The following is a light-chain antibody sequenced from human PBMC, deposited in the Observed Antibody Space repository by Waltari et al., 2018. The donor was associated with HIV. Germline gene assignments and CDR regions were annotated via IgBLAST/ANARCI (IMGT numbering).Light chain of an antibody. CDR1: QSISGN. V-gene: IGKV3-15*01. J-gene: IGKJ1*01. CDR3: QQYNHWPRT. Sequence: IVMTQSPATLSVSPGERATLSCRASQSISGNLAWYHQRRGQAPRLLIYGASTRASGIPARFSGSGSGPDFSLTISSLQSEDSALYYCQQYNHWPRTFGQGTKLEI. CDR2: GAS.